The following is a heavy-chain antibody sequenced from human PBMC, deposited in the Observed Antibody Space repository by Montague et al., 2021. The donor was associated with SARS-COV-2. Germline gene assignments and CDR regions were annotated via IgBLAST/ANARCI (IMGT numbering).Heavy chain of an antibody. CDR2: INHSGST. CDR1: GGSFSGYY. V-gene: IGHV4-34*01. CDR3: ARDSHYYDSSGHFDY. D-gene: IGHD3-22*01. Sequence: SETLSLTCGVYGGSFSGYYWSWIRQPPGKGLQWIGGINHSGSTNYNPSLKSRVTISVDTSKNQFSLKLSSVTAADTAVYYCARDSHYYDSSGHFDYWGQGTLVTVSS. J-gene: IGHJ4*02.